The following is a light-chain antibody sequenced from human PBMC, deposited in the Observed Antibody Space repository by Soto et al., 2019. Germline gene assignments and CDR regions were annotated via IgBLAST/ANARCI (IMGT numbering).Light chain of an antibody. CDR3: AAWDDSLNGVV. CDR1: SSNIGSNT. J-gene: IGLJ2*01. CDR2: SNN. Sequence: QSVLTQPPSASGTPGQRVTISCSGSSSNIGSNTVNWYQQLPGTAPKLLIYSNNQRPSGVPDRFPCSKSGTSASLAISGLQSEDEADYYCAAWDDSLNGVVFGGGTKLTVL. V-gene: IGLV1-44*01.